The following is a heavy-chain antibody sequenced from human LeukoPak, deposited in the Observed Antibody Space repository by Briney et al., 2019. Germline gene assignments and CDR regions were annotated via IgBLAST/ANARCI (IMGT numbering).Heavy chain of an antibody. CDR1: GYTFTAYY. D-gene: IGHD3-3*02. CDR2: ISAYNGNT. Sequence: ASVKVSCKASGYTFTAYYMHWVRQAPGQGLEWMGWISAYNGNTNYAQKLQGRVTMTTDTSTSTAYMDLRSLRSDDTAVYYCARVSPEYYYYYGMDVWGQGTTVTVSS. CDR3: ARVSPEYYYYYGMDV. J-gene: IGHJ6*02. V-gene: IGHV1-18*04.